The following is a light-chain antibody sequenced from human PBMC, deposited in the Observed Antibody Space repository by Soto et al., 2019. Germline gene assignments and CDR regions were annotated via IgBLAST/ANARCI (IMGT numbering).Light chain of an antibody. Sequence: EIVLTQSPATLSLSPGERATLSCRASQSVSSSLAWYQQKPGQAPRLLIYDASSRATGIPARFSGSGSGTDFTLTISSLEPEDFAVYYCQQRNYWPRAFGQGTKVEIK. CDR1: QSVSSS. V-gene: IGKV3-11*01. J-gene: IGKJ1*01. CDR3: QQRNYWPRA. CDR2: DAS.